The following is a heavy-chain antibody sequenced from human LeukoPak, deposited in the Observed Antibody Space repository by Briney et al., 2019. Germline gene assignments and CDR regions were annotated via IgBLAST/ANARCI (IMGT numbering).Heavy chain of an antibody. V-gene: IGHV4-38-2*02. CDR1: GYSISSGYY. CDR3: ARDLKSSSSGIDY. Sequence: SETLSLTCTVSGYSISSGYYWGWIRQPPGKGLEWIGSIYYSGSTYYNPSLKSRVTISVDTSKNQFSLKLSSVTAADTAVYYCARDLKSSSSGIDYWGQGTLVTVSS. J-gene: IGHJ4*02. D-gene: IGHD6-6*01. CDR2: IYYSGST.